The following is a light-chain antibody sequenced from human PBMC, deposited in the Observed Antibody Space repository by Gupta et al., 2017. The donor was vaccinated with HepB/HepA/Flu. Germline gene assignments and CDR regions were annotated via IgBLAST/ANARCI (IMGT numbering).Light chain of an antibody. CDR2: KAS. Sequence: DIQMTQSPSTLPASVGDRVTIPSRASQSISTWLAWYQQKSGKAPKLLIYKASTLESGVPSRFSGSGSGTEFTLTISSLQPDDFATYYCQHYINFPHTFGGGTKVEIK. CDR1: QSISTW. V-gene: IGKV1-5*03. CDR3: QHYINFPHT. J-gene: IGKJ4*01.